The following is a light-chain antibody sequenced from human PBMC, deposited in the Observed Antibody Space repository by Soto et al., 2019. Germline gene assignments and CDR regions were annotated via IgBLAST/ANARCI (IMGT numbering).Light chain of an antibody. CDR3: MQALQSLT. J-gene: IGKJ5*01. CDR2: LVS. Sequence: DIVLTQSPSYLPVITGEPASISCRSSQSLLHTNGYNYLDWYLQRPGHSPQLLIYLVSNRASGVPDRFSGSGSGTEYTLKISRVEAEDVGVYYCMQALQSLTFGQGTRLDIK. V-gene: IGKV2-28*01. CDR1: QSLLHTNGYNY.